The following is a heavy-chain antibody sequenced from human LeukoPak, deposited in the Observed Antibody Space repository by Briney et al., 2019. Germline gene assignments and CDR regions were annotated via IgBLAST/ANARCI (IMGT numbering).Heavy chain of an antibody. Sequence: GGSLRLSCAASGFTFDDYAMHWVRQAPGKGLEWVSGISWNSGSIGYADSVKGRFTISRDNAKNSLYLQMNSLRAEDTALYYCGPPQGAGSYYNEHGMDVWGQGTTVAVSS. CDR2: ISWNSGSI. CDR3: GPPQGAGSYYNEHGMDV. J-gene: IGHJ6*02. V-gene: IGHV3-9*01. CDR1: GFTFDDYA. D-gene: IGHD3-10*01.